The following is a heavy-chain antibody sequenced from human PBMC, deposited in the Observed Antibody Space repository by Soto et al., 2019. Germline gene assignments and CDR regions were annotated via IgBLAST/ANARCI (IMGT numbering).Heavy chain of an antibody. D-gene: IGHD4-17*01. J-gene: IGHJ4*02. CDR1: GDSFSSYY. CDR2: MYSSGTT. CDR3: ARSTVTHGDYFDC. Sequence: SETLSLTCTVSGDSFSSYYWSWLRQPPGKGLEWIGYMYSSGTTSYNTSLKSRVPVLLDTSKNQCSLRLSSVTAADTAVYYCARSTVTHGDYFDCWGQGTLVTVSS. V-gene: IGHV4-59*01.